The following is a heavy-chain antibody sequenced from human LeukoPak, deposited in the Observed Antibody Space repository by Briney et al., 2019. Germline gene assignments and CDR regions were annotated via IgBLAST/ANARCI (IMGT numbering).Heavy chain of an antibody. J-gene: IGHJ6*02. D-gene: IGHD2-2*01. CDR1: GFTFSSYA. Sequence: GGSLRLSCAASGFTFSSYAMHWVRQVPGKGLEWVAVISYDGSNKYYADSVKGRFTISRDNSKNTLYLQMNSLRAEDTAVYYCARAYCSSTSCYGMDVWGQGTTVTVSS. CDR2: ISYDGSNK. V-gene: IGHV3-30-3*01. CDR3: ARAYCSSTSCYGMDV.